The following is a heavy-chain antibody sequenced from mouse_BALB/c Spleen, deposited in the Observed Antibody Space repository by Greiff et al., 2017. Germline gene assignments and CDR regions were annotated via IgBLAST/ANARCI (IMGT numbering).Heavy chain of an antibody. J-gene: IGHJ4*01. V-gene: IGHV5-6-5*01. CDR3: ARAMMTTTGYAMDY. D-gene: IGHD2-4*01. CDR2: ISSGGST. CDR1: GFTFSSYA. Sequence: EVQLVESGGGLVKPGGSLKLSCAASGFTFSSYAMSWVRQTPEKRLEWVASISSGGSTYYPDSVKGRFTISRDNARNILYLQMSSLRSEDTAMYYCARAMMTTTGYAMDYWGQGTSVTVSS.